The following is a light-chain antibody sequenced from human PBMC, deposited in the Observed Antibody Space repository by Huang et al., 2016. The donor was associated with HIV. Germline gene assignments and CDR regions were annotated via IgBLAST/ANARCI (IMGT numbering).Light chain of an antibody. CDR3: QQYYNTPRT. CDR2: WAS. J-gene: IGKJ1*01. V-gene: IGKV4-1*01. CDR1: QSVLFSSNDRNY. Sequence: DIVMTQSPDSLAVSLGERATINFKSSQSVLFSSNDRNYLAWYQQKPGQPPKLLLYWASTRESGVLDRFSGSGSGTDFTLTISSLQAEDVAVYYCQQYYNTPRTFGQGTKVEIK.